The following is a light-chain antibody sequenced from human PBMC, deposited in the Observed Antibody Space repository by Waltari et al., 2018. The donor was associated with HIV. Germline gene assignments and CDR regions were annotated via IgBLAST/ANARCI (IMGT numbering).Light chain of an antibody. CDR3: QQYNLRPTT. J-gene: IGKJ4*01. Sequence: EVVMRQSQATLSFSPGERATLSCRASQDIGNDLAWYQQGRAQAPRPLFYGASPRATVTPACFSCSGSGTEFTLTISNLESEVFSVYYCQQYNLRPTTFGGGTKVE. CDR1: QDIGND. CDR2: GAS. V-gene: IGKV3-15*01.